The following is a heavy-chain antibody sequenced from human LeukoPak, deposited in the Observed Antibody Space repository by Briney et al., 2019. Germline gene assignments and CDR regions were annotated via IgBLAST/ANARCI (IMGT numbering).Heavy chain of an antibody. D-gene: IGHD6-25*01. V-gene: IGHV1-18*01. J-gene: IGHJ4*02. CDR3: ARVLGVYSSGSLDY. CDR1: GYTFTSYG. CDR2: ISAYNGNT. Sequence: ASVKVSCKASGYTFTSYGISWVRQAPGQGLEWMGWISAYNGNTNYAQKLQGRVTMTTDTSTSTAYMELRSLRSDDTAVYYCARVLGVYSSGSLDYWGQGTLVTVSS.